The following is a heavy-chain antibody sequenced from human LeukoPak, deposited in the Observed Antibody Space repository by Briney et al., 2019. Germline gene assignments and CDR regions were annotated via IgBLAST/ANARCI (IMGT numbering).Heavy chain of an antibody. J-gene: IGHJ6*02. Sequence: GGSLRLSCAASGFTFDDYAMHWVRQAPGKGLEWVSGISWNSGSIGYADSVKGRFTISRDNAKNSLYLQMNSLRAEDTALYYCAKDRGYSGSYTGERYYYYGMDVWGQGTTVTVSS. V-gene: IGHV3-9*01. CDR1: GFTFDDYA. D-gene: IGHD1-26*01. CDR2: ISWNSGSI. CDR3: AKDRGYSGSYTGERYYYYGMDV.